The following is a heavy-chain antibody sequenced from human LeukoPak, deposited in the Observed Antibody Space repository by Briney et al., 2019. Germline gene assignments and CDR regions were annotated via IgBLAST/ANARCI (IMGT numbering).Heavy chain of an antibody. Sequence: SETLSLTCTVSGDSISTYYWSWIRQSPGMGLEWIGYIYYTGSTNYNPSLWGRVTISVDTSKNQFSLKVNSVTAADTAMYYCARRSSTTSWYFDLWGRGPLVVVSS. D-gene: IGHD6-6*01. CDR2: IYYTGST. V-gene: IGHV4-59*01. J-gene: IGHJ2*01. CDR1: GDSISTYY. CDR3: ARRSSTTSWYFDL.